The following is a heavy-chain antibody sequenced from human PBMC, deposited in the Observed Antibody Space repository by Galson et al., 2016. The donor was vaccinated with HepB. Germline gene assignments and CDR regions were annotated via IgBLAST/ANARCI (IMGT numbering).Heavy chain of an antibody. J-gene: IGHJ5*02. CDR2: ISGDGSST. CDR1: GFTFSSYW. V-gene: IGHV3-74*01. D-gene: IGHD4-11*01. CDR3: VRDKVTPGTNWFDP. Sequence: SLRLSCAASGFTFSSYWMHWVRQAPGEGLVWVSHISGDGSSTHYGDSVKGRFTVSRDNSKNTPYLQMNSLRAEDTAVYYCVRDKVTPGTNWFDPWGQGTLVTVSS.